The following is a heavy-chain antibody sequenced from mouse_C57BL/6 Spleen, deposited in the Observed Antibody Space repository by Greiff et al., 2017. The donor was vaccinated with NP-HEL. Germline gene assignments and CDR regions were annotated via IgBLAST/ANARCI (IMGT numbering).Heavy chain of an antibody. CDR1: GYTFTSYW. D-gene: IGHD1-1*01. V-gene: IGHV1-55*01. J-gene: IGHJ2*01. CDR3: ARDYYGSRYYFDY. CDR2: IYPGSGST. Sequence: QVQLQQPGAELVQPGASVKMSCKASGYTFTSYWITWVKQRPGQGLEWIGDIYPGSGSTNYNEKFKSKATLTVDTSSSTAYMQLSNLTDEDSAVYYCARDYYGSRYYFDYWGQGTTLTVSS.